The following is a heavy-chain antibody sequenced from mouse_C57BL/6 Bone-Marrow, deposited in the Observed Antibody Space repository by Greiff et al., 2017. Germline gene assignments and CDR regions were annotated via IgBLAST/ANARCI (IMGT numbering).Heavy chain of an antibody. Sequence: EVQLVESGGGLVQPGGSLSLSCAASGFTFTDYYMSWVRQPPGKALEWLGFIRNKANGYTKEYSASVKGRFTISRDNSQSILYLQMNALRAEDSATYYCARYKGNSGFYSYYFDYWGQGTTLTVSS. V-gene: IGHV7-3*01. CDR1: GFTFTDYY. CDR2: IRNKANGYTK. CDR3: ARYKGNSGFYSYYFDY. D-gene: IGHD2-1*01. J-gene: IGHJ2*01.